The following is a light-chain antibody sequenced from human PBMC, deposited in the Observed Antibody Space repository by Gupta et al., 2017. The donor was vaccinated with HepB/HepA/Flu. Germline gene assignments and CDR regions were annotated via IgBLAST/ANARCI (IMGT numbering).Light chain of an antibody. CDR3: SSYTSSGTGV. CDR2: DVS. Sequence: QSALTQPASVSGSPGQPITISCTGTSSDIGDYNYASWYQQHPGKAPKLMIYDVSNRPSGVSTRFSGSKSGNTASLTISGLQAEDEADYYCSSYTSSGTGVLGTGTKVTVL. CDR1: SSDIGDYNY. J-gene: IGLJ1*01. V-gene: IGLV2-14*03.